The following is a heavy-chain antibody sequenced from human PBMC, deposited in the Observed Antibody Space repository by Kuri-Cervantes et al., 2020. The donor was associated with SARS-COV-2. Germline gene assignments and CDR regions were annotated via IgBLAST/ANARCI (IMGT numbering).Heavy chain of an antibody. V-gene: IGHV3-30*01. Sequence: GGSLRLSCAASGFTFSSYAMHWVRQAPGKGLEWVAVISYDGSNKYYADSVKGRFTISRDNSKNTLYLQMNSLRAEDTAVYYCARAQYYYDSSGYYGVEFLDYWGHGTLVTVSS. CDR3: ARAQYYYDSSGYYGVEFLDY. J-gene: IGHJ4*01. CDR2: ISYDGSNK. D-gene: IGHD3-22*01. CDR1: GFTFSSYA.